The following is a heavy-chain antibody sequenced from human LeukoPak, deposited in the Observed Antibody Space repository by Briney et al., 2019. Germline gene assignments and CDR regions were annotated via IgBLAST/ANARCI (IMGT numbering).Heavy chain of an antibody. Sequence: SETLSLTCTVSGGSISSGGYYWSWLRQHPGKGLEWIGYIYYSGSTYYNPSLKSRVTISVDTSKNQFSLKLSSVTAADTAVYYCARDRGPYSGYDSYYFDYWGQGTLVTVSS. CDR1: GGSISSGGYY. D-gene: IGHD5-12*01. CDR2: IYYSGST. V-gene: IGHV4-31*03. CDR3: ARDRGPYSGYDSYYFDY. J-gene: IGHJ4*02.